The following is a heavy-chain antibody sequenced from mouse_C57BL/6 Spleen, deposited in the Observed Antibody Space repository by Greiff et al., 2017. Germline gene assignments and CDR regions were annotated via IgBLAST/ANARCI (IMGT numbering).Heavy chain of an antibody. J-gene: IGHJ4*01. D-gene: IGHD4-1*01. CDR3: ARLTRYAMDY. CDR1: GFTFSDYG. Sequence: EVHLVESGGGLVKPGGSLKLSCAASGFTFSDYGMHWVRQAPEKGLEWVAYISSGSSTIYYADTVKGRFTISRDNAKNTLFLQMTSLRSEDTAMYYCARLTRYAMDYWGQGTSVTVSS. CDR2: ISSGSSTI. V-gene: IGHV5-17*01.